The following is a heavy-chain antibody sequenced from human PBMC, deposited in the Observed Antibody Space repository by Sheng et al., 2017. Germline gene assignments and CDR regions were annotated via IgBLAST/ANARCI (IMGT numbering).Heavy chain of an antibody. CDR2: IDYRGNT. CDR3: ARFYYPSGSHSFDY. Sequence: QLQLQESGPGLVKPSETLSLTCAVSGGSINSSNSYWDWIRQPPGKGLEWIGSIDYRGNTYYNPSLKSRVTILVETSKSQFSLKVNSVTVADTALYFCARFYYPSGSHSFDYWGQGNLGHRLL. D-gene: IGHD3-10*01. J-gene: IGHJ4*02. CDR1: GGSINSSNSY. V-gene: IGHV4-39*07.